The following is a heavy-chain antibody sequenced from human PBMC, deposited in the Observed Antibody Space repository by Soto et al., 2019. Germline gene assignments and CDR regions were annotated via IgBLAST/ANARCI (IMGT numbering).Heavy chain of an antibody. Sequence: ASVKVSCKASGYGFSSYGISWVRQAPGQGLDWMGWISVNNGNTDYAPKFQGRVTMTTDTSTSTAYMELRSLGSDEPAVYYCATSYASGFDPWGQGTLVTVSS. V-gene: IGHV1-18*04. CDR3: ATSYASGFDP. J-gene: IGHJ5*02. CDR1: GYGFSSYG. CDR2: ISVNNGNT. D-gene: IGHD3-10*01.